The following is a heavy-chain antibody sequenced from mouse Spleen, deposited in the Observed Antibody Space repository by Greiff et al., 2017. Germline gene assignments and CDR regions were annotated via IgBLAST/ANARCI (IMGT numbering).Heavy chain of an antibody. CDR2: INPNNGGT. V-gene: IGHV1-22*01. D-gene: IGHD2-4*01. CDR3: ARGDYDERFYYAMDY. Sequence: EVKLVESGPELVKPGASVKMSCKASGYTFTDYNMHWVKQSHGKSLEWIGYINPNNGGTSYNQKFKGKATLTVNKSSSTAYMELRSLTSEDSAVYYCARGDYDERFYYAMDYWGQGTSVTVSS. CDR1: GYTFTDYN. J-gene: IGHJ4*01.